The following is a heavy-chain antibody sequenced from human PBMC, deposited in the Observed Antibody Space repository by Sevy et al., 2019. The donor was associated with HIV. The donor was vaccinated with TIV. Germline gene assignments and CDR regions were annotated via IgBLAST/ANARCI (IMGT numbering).Heavy chain of an antibody. D-gene: IGHD6-13*01. J-gene: IGHJ4*02. CDR3: VRAIGAAGSY. V-gene: IGHV3-7*01. CDR1: GFTFSDYY. Sequence: GGSLRLSCAASGFTFSDYYMTWVRQAPGKGLEWVANIKEDGSVKYYVESVKGRFTISRDNAKNSVYLQMNSLRAEDAALYYCVRAIGAAGSYWGLGTLVTVSS. CDR2: IKEDGSVK.